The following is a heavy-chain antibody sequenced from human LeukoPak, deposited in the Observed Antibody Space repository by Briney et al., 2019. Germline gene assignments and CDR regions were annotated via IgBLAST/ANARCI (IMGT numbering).Heavy chain of an antibody. CDR1: GFTFSSYE. V-gene: IGHV3-48*03. Sequence: GGSLRLSCAASGFTFSSYEMNWVRQAPGKGLEWVSYIGSSGSTIYYADSVKGRFTISRDNAKNSLYLQMNSLRAEDTAVYYCARGLQAAGTLWGQGTLVTVSS. D-gene: IGHD6-13*01. CDR2: IGSSGSTI. CDR3: ARGLQAAGTL. J-gene: IGHJ4*02.